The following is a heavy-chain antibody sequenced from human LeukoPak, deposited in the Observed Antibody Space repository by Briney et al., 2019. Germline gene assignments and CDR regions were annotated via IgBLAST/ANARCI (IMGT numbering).Heavy chain of an antibody. CDR3: ARHSYDFWSGYYNDYFDY. Sequence: SETLSLTCTVSGGSISSGGYYWSWIRQHPGKGLEWIGYIYYSGSTYYNPSLKSRVTISVDTSKNQFSLKLSSVTAADAAVYYCARHSYDFWSGYYNDYFDYWGQGTLVTVSS. D-gene: IGHD3-3*01. J-gene: IGHJ4*02. V-gene: IGHV4-31*03. CDR2: IYYSGST. CDR1: GGSISSGGYY.